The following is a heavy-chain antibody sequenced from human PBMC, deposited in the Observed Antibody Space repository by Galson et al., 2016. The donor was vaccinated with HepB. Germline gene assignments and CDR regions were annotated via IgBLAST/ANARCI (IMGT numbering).Heavy chain of an antibody. CDR2: ISHDGNKK. V-gene: IGHV3-30*03. CDR1: GFTFSGYG. CDR3: ARGGFTIYGEEFDP. D-gene: IGHD3-3*01. J-gene: IGHJ5*02. Sequence: SLRLSCAASGFTFSGYGTNWVRQAPGKGLEWVALISHDGNKKYYAESVRGRFSVSRDNSNSTLYLLMDSLRAEDTAIYYCARGGFTIYGEEFDPWGQGTLVTVSS.